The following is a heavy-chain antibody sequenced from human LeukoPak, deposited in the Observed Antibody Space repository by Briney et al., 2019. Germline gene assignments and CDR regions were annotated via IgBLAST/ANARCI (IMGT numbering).Heavy chain of an antibody. V-gene: IGHV3-23*01. CDR1: GFTFSSYA. D-gene: IGHD3-16*02. J-gene: IGHJ4*02. Sequence: PGGSLRLSCAASGFTFSSYAMSWVRQAPGKGLEWVSAISGSGGSTYYADSVKGRFTISRDNSKNTLYLQMNSLRAEDTAVYYCAKGSVMITFGGVIQNHDYWGQGTLVTVSS. CDR2: ISGSGGST. CDR3: AKGSVMITFGGVIQNHDY.